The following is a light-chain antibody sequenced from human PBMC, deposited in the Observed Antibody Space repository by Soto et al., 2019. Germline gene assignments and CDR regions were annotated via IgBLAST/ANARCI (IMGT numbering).Light chain of an antibody. CDR3: QNYYTAPGT. J-gene: IGKJ1*01. CDR2: AAS. V-gene: IGKV1-27*01. CDR1: QGISTY. Sequence: DIQMTQSPSSLSTSVGDRVTITCRAGQGISTYLAWYQQKPGKLPKLLVFAASTLQSGVPSRFSGSASGTDFTLTISSLQPEDVATYFCQNYYTAPGTFGQGTKVEI.